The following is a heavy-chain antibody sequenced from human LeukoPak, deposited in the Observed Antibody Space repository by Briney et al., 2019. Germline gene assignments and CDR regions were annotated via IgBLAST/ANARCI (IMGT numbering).Heavy chain of an antibody. Sequence: PSETLSLTCTVSGGSISSYYWSWIRQPAGKGLEWIGRIYTSGSTNYNPSLKSRVTMSVDTSKNQFSLKLSSVTAADTAVYYCARDRLYSSGWSGYYYYMDVWGKGTTVTVSS. CDR1: GGSISSYY. J-gene: IGHJ6*03. V-gene: IGHV4-4*07. D-gene: IGHD6-19*01. CDR2: IYTSGST. CDR3: ARDRLYSSGWSGYYYYMDV.